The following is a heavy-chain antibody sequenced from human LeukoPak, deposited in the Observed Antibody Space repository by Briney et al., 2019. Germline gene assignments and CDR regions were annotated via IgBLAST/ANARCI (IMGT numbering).Heavy chain of an antibody. V-gene: IGHV1-2*02. D-gene: IGHD3-22*01. J-gene: IGHJ4*02. Sequence: ASVKVSCKASGYTFTGYYMHWVRQAPGQGLEWMGWINPNSGGTNYAQKFQGRVTMTTDTSTSTAYMELRSLRSDDTAVYYCARALYYYDSSGYYTLFDYWGQGTLVTVSS. CDR2: INPNSGGT. CDR3: ARALYYYDSSGYYTLFDY. CDR1: GYTFTGYY.